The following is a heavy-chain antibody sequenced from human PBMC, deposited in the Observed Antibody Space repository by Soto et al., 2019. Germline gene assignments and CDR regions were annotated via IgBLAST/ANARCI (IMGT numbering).Heavy chain of an antibody. J-gene: IGHJ4*02. D-gene: IGHD6-19*01. CDR3: ARVVAVAGLDY. CDR2: INPNGGNT. Sequence: ASVKVSCKASGYTFTSYYMHWVRQAPGQGLEWMGRINPNGGNTNYAQKLQGRVTMTTDTSTSTAYMELRSLRSDDTAVYYCARVVAVAGLDYWGQGTLVTVSS. V-gene: IGHV1-46*01. CDR1: GYTFTSYY.